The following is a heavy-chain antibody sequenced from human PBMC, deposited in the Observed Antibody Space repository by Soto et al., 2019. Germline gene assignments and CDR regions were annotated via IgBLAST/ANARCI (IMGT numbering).Heavy chain of an antibody. V-gene: IGHV4-39*01. D-gene: IGHD2-2*03. CDR3: ARLNGHCISTNCHGYYGMDV. J-gene: IGHJ6*02. CDR2: MYSSENT. Sequence: PSEILSLTCSVSGGFVSSSSYSWGWIRQSPGKGLEWIGTMYSSENTYYNPSLLSRVTISVDTSKNEFSLRLSSVTAADTAVYYCARLNGHCISTNCHGYYGMDVWGQGTTVTVSS. CDR1: GGFVSSSSYS.